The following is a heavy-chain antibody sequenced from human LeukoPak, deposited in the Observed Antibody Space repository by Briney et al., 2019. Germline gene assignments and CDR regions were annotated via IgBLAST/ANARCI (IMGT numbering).Heavy chain of an antibody. CDR1: GFTFSSYG. V-gene: IGHV3-30*02. J-gene: IGHJ4*02. D-gene: IGHD6-6*01. CDR3: ANLAYSSSEDY. CDR2: IWYDGSNK. Sequence: GGSLRLSCAASGFTFSSYGMHWVRQAPGKGLEWVAVIWYDGSNKYYADSVKGRFTISRDNSKNTLYLQMNSLRAEDTAVYYCANLAYSSSEDYWGQGTLVTVSS.